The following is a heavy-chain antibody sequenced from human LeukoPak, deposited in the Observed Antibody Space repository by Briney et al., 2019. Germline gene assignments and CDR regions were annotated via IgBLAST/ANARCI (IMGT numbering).Heavy chain of an antibody. J-gene: IGHJ6*03. CDR1: GGSFSDYS. CDR3: ARVGYTFSINDWSRIGLGAYGTKNYYYMDV. D-gene: IGHD3-9*01. V-gene: IGHV4-34*01. Sequence: SETLTLTCAVYGGSFSDYSWTWLRQPPGKGLEWIGEISPRGGTNHNPSLVSRVSMAVDTSKNQISLRVSSVTAADTAVYYCARVGYTFSINDWSRIGLGAYGTKNYYYMDVGGKGTTVTVSS. CDR2: ISPRGGT.